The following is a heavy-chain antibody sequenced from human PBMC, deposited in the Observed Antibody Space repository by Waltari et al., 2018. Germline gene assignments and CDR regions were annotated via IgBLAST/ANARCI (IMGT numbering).Heavy chain of an antibody. CDR1: GFTFRKYA. D-gene: IGHD2-15*01. J-gene: IGHJ4*02. V-gene: IGHV3-33*03. CDR2: IWYDGTKT. Sequence: QVQLVESGGGVVQPGGSLRLSCAASGFTFRKYAIHWVRQAPGKGLDWLAVIWYDGTKTYYGDSVQDRFTISRDNSKNTLYLQMNSLRAEDTALYYCARGSVPLVVAATSIDYWGQGTLVTVSS. CDR3: ARGSVPLVVAATSIDY.